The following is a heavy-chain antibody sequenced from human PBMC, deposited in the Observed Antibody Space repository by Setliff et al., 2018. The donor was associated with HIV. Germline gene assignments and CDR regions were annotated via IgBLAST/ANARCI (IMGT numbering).Heavy chain of an antibody. Sequence: SVKVSCKASGGTFSSSAISWVRQAPGQGLEWMGSIIPIYGTSNYAQKLQGRVTITADESANIAYMEVSSLRSDDTAVYYCSRDVGVPGRGNALDYWGQGTQVTVSS. CDR2: IIPIYGTS. D-gene: IGHD1-26*01. CDR3: SRDVGVPGRGNALDY. J-gene: IGHJ4*02. CDR1: GGTFSSSA. V-gene: IGHV1-69*13.